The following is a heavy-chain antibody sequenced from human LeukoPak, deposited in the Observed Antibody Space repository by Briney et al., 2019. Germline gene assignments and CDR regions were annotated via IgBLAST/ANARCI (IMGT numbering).Heavy chain of an antibody. CDR3: AKEIGQWLVRGPYYFDY. J-gene: IGHJ4*02. CDR1: GFTFSSDA. V-gene: IGHV3-23*01. CDR2: ISGSGGST. Sequence: GGSLRLSCAASGFTFSSDAMNWVRQSPGKGLEWVSAISGSGGSTYYADSVKGRFTISRDNSKNTLYLQMNSLRAEDTAVYYCAKEIGQWLVRGPYYFDYWGQGTLVTVSS. D-gene: IGHD6-19*01.